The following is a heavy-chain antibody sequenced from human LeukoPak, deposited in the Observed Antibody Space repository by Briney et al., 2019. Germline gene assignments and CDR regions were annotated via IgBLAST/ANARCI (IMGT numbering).Heavy chain of an antibody. V-gene: IGHV4-34*01. J-gene: IGHJ6*04. CDR3: ARGLLWFGELFTEYYGMDV. Sequence: SQTLSLTCAVYGGSFSGYYWSWIRQPPGNGLEWIGEINHSGSTNYNPSLKSRVTISVDTSKDQFSLKLSSVTAADTAVYYCARGLLWFGELFTEYYGMDVWGKGTTVTVSS. CDR1: GGSFSGYY. D-gene: IGHD3-10*01. CDR2: INHSGST.